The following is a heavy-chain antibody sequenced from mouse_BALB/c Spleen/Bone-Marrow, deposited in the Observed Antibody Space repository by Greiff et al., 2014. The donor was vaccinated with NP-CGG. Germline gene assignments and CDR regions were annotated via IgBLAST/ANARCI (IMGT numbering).Heavy chain of an antibody. J-gene: IGHJ3*01. D-gene: IGHD1-1*01. Sequence: VQLQQSGAELVKPGASVKLSCTASGFNIKDTCMHWVKQRPEQGLEWIGTIDPANGNTKYDPKFQGKATITADTSSNTAYLQLGSRASEGTAVDCCASYSYGSSQFAYWGQRALVPVPA. CDR1: GFNIKDTC. V-gene: IGHV14-3*02. CDR2: IDPANGNT. CDR3: ASYSYGSSQFAY.